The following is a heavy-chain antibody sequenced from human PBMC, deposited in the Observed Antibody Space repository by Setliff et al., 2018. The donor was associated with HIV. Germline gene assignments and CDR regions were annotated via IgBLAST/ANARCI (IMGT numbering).Heavy chain of an antibody. CDR1: GFTFSSNA. Sequence: GGSLRLSCAASGFTFSSNAMHWVRQAPGKGLEWVAVIAYDGSNKQYADSMKGRFTISRDNSNNMLYLQMNSLRAEDTAVYYCAREESSSSWGYYHYYMDVWGKGTTVTVSS. J-gene: IGHJ6*03. CDR3: AREESSSSWGYYHYYMDV. D-gene: IGHD3-16*01. CDR2: IAYDGSNK. V-gene: IGHV3-30*04.